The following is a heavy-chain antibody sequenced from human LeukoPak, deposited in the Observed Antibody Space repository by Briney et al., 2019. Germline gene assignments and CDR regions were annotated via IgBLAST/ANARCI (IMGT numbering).Heavy chain of an antibody. CDR3: TRDGGSGIDY. CDR2: IWYDGSKM. Sequence: PGGSLRLSCVVSGFTFSSYGMHWLRQAPGKGLEWVAVIWYDGSKMFYGDSVKGRFSVSRDDSKNTLYLLMSSLRAEDTAVYYCTRDGGSGIDYWGQGTLVTVSS. J-gene: IGHJ4*02. CDR1: GFTFSSYG. V-gene: IGHV3-33*01. D-gene: IGHD3-16*01.